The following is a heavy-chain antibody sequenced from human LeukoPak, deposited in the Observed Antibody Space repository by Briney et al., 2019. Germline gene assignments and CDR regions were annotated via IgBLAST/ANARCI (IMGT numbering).Heavy chain of an antibody. V-gene: IGHV5-51*01. CDR3: ARHLVVDSHSAMDY. CDR2: TFPGDSDT. Sequence: PGKSLKISCKGSGYRFSSYWIGWVRQMPGKGLEWMGITFPGDSDTQYSPSFQGQVTISAAKSISTAYLQWSSLKASDTAMYFCARHLVVDSHSAMDYWGQGTLVTVSP. J-gene: IGHJ4*02. D-gene: IGHD2-15*01. CDR1: GYRFSSYW.